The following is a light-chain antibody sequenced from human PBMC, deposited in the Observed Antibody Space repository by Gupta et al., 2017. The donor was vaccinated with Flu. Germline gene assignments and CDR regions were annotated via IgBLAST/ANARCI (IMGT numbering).Light chain of an antibody. Sequence: TCQGDSLRSYYASWYQQKPGQAPVLVIYGKNNRPSGIPDRFSGSSSGNTASLTITGAQAEDEADYYCNSRDSSGAVFGGGTQLTVL. V-gene: IGLV3-19*01. CDR1: SLRSYY. CDR2: GKN. J-gene: IGLJ7*01. CDR3: NSRDSSGAV.